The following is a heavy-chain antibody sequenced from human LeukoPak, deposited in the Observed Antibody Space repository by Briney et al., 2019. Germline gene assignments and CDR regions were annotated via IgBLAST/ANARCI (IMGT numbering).Heavy chain of an antibody. CDR2: INPRGGST. Sequence: ASVKLSCKTSGYTFSTYYMNWVRQAPGQGLEWMGTINPRGGSTNYAQKFQGRVTMTRDTSISTAYMELSRLRSDDTAVYYCARDRERRTDSNWFDPWGQGTLVTVSS. D-gene: IGHD3/OR15-3a*01. CDR3: ARDRERRTDSNWFDP. J-gene: IGHJ5*02. V-gene: IGHV1-2*02. CDR1: GYTFSTYY.